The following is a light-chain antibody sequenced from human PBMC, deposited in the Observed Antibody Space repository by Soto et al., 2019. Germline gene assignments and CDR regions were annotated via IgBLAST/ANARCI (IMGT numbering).Light chain of an antibody. Sequence: EIVLTQSPGALSLSPXXXAXXSVRASQSVRSYLAWYQHKHGQAPRLLIYDASNRATGIPARFSGSGSGTDFTLTISSLQPEDFATYYCQQANSFPGTFGGGTKVDIK. J-gene: IGKJ4*01. CDR1: QSVRSY. CDR3: QQANSFPGT. CDR2: DAS. V-gene: IGKV3-11*01.